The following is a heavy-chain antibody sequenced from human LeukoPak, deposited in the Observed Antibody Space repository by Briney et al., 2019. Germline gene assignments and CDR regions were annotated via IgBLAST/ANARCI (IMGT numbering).Heavy chain of an antibody. CDR1: VGSFSGYY. CDR3: AREGDYFGDH. CDR2: INHSGST. V-gene: IGHV4-34*01. J-gene: IGHJ4*02. Sequence: SETLSLTCAVYVGSFSGYYWSWIRQPPGKGLEWIGEINHSGSTNYNPSLKSRVTISVDTSKNQFSLKLSSVTAADTAVYYCAREGDYFGDHRGQGTLVTVSS. D-gene: IGHD4-17*01.